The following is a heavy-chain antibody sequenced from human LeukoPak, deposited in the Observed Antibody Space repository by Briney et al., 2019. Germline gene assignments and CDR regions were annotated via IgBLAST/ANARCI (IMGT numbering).Heavy chain of an antibody. CDR2: ISSTSAHI. Sequence: PGGSLRLSCAASGFSFNTYSMNWVRQAPGKGLEWVSSISSTSAHIFYADFVKGRFSISRDNAKNSLYLQMNSLRVEDTAVYYCTSRYCTTTNCYSFDNWGHGTLVTVSS. V-gene: IGHV3-21*01. CDR1: GFSFNTYS. D-gene: IGHD2-2*01. CDR3: TSRYCTTTNCYSFDN. J-gene: IGHJ3*02.